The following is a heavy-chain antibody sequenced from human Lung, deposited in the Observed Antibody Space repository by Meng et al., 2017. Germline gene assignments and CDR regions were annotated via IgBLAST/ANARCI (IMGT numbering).Heavy chain of an antibody. J-gene: IGHJ4*02. Sequence: GQLGPAGAEVRKPGASVKVSCKASGYTFPDYWLHWVRRAPGQGLEWMGRINPKSGDTHYAQRFQGRVTMTGDTSISTAYMELSGLRSDDTAMYYCARDEDISAAGKLFGDYWGQGTLVTVSS. CDR2: INPKSGDT. CDR1: GYTFPDYW. CDR3: ARDEDISAAGKLFGDY. D-gene: IGHD6-13*01. V-gene: IGHV1-2*06.